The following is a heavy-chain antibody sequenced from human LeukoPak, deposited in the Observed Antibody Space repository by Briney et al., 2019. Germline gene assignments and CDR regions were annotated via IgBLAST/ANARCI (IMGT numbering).Heavy chain of an antibody. CDR3: ARQLWAGGQNWFDP. D-gene: IGHD3-16*01. CDR2: IYYGGTT. J-gene: IGHJ5*02. Sequence: PSETLSLTCTVSGGSISSSYYWGWIRQPPGKGLEWIGTIYYGGTTYYNPSLKSRLTIFVDTSDNQFSLKLSSVTASDTAVYYCARQLWAGGQNWFDPWGQGTLVTVSS. CDR1: GGSISSSYY. V-gene: IGHV4-39*01.